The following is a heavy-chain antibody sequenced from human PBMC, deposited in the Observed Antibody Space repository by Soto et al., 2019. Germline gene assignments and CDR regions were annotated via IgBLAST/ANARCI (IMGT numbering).Heavy chain of an antibody. J-gene: IGHJ4*02. Sequence: SETLSLTCTVSGGSISSYYWSWIRQPPGKGQEWNGYIYFTWTTTYNRSLRSRVAISLDASKSQFSLNLRSVTAADTAVYYCARLGGYYQAFNIWGPGALVTVSS. CDR1: GGSISSYY. V-gene: IGHV4-59*08. CDR3: ARLGGYYQAFNI. CDR2: IYFTWTT. D-gene: IGHD3-22*01.